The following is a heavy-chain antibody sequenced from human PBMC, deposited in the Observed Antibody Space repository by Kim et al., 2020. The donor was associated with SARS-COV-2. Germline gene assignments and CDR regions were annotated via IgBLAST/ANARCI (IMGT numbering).Heavy chain of an antibody. D-gene: IGHD2-21*02. V-gene: IGHV3-23*01. CDR1: GFTFSSYA. Sequence: GGSLRLSCAASGFTFSSYAMSWVRQAPGKGPEWVSALTTSGGSTYYADSVKGRFTISRDNSKNTLSLQMNNVRVEDTALYYCAKPPVTYCGGDCPFESWGQGTLVTVSS. J-gene: IGHJ4*02. CDR2: LTTSGGST. CDR3: AKPPVTYCGGDCPFES.